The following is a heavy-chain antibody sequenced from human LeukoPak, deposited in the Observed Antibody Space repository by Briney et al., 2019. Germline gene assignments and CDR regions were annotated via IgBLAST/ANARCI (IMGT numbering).Heavy chain of an antibody. CDR2: IQYNGNSK. V-gene: IGHV3-30*02. Sequence: GGSLRLSCAASGFTFNNFGMHWVRQAPGKGLEWVTFIQYNGNSKYYADSVKGRFTISRDNSKNTLYLQMNSLRAEDTAVYYCARARVGDGYGMDVWGQGTTVTVSS. CDR3: ARARVGDGYGMDV. J-gene: IGHJ6*02. D-gene: IGHD4-17*01. CDR1: GFTFNNFG.